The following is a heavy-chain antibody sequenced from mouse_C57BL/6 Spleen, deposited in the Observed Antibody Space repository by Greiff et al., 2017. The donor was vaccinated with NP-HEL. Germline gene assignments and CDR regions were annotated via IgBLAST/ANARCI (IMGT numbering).Heavy chain of an antibody. V-gene: IGHV3-8*01. CDR2: ISYSGIT. D-gene: IGHD4-1*01. Sequence: EVKLQQSGPGLAQPSQTLSLTCSVTGYSITSDYWNWIRKFPGTKLEYMGYISYSGITYYTPSLKSRISITRDTSKNQYYLQLNSVTTEDTATYDCARYYPGTGGDYFDDWGKGTTLTVSS. CDR1: GYSITSDY. J-gene: IGHJ2*01. CDR3: ARYYPGTGGDYFDD.